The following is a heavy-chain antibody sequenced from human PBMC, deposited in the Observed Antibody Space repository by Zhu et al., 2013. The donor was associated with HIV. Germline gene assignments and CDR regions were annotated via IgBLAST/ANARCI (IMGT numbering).Heavy chain of an antibody. J-gene: IGHJ3*01. D-gene: IGHD2-21*01. CDR2: MNPRSENT. Sequence: QVQLVQSGAEVKKPGSSVRVSCKASGYTFTNYGISWVRQAPGQGLEWMGWMNPRSENTGSHPRFQDRITMTWDTSTGTAHLEVTRLTSVDTALYFCARAASRHCGKRRCYWGTQNLWGQGTQVTV. CDR1: GYTFTNYG. CDR3: ARAASRHCGKRRCYWGTQNL. V-gene: IGHV1-8*01.